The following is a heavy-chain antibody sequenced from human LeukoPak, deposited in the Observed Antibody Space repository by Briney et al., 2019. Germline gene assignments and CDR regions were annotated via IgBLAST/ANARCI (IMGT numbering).Heavy chain of an antibody. D-gene: IGHD3-3*01. CDR2: IIPIFGTA. V-gene: IGHV1-69*01. J-gene: IGHJ4*02. CDR3: ARGDVKNDFWSGPFDY. Sequence: SVKVSCKASGGTFSSYAISWVRQAPGQGLEWMGGIIPIFGTANYAQKFQGRVTITADVSTSTAYMELSSLRSEDTAVYYCARGDVKNDFWSGPFDYWGQGTLVTVSS. CDR1: GGTFSSYA.